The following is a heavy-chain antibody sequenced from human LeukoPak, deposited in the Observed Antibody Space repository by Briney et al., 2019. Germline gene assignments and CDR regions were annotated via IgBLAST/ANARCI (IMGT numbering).Heavy chain of an antibody. Sequence: SETLSLTCTVSGGSISSYYWSWIRQPAGKGLEWIGRIYTSGSTNYNPSLKSRVTMSVDTSKNQFSLKLSSVTAADTAVYYCASTRYYYGSGSYLYWGQGTLVTVSS. V-gene: IGHV4-4*07. D-gene: IGHD3-10*01. J-gene: IGHJ4*02. CDR2: IYTSGST. CDR1: GGSISSYY. CDR3: ASTRYYYGSGSYLY.